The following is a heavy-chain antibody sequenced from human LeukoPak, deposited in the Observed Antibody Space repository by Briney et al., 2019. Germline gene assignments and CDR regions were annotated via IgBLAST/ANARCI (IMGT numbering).Heavy chain of an antibody. Sequence: GGSLRLSCAASGLIVSSYNMYWVRQAPGKGLEWVSSISGGSDYIFYADPVKGRFTISRDNAKNSLHLQMNSLRAEDTAVYYCARIGSGWYWDYWGQGTLVTVSS. CDR2: ISGGSDYI. CDR1: GLIVSSYN. D-gene: IGHD6-19*01. V-gene: IGHV3-21*01. CDR3: ARIGSGWYWDY. J-gene: IGHJ4*02.